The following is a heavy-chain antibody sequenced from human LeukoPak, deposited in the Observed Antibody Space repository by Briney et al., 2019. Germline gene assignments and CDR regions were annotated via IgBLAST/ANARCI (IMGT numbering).Heavy chain of an antibody. CDR2: IIPILGIA. V-gene: IGHV1-69*04. Sequence: SVKVSCKASGGTFSSYAISWVRQAPGQGLEWMGRIIPILGIANYAQKFQGRVTITADKSTSTAYMELSSLRSEDTAVYYCARAGTVVVAENRFDPWGQGTLVTVSS. CDR3: ARAGTVVVAENRFDP. D-gene: IGHD2-15*01. J-gene: IGHJ5*02. CDR1: GGTFSSYA.